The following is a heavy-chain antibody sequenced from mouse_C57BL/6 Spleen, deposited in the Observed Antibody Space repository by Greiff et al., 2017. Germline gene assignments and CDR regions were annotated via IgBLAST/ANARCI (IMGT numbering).Heavy chain of an antibody. CDR3: ARYYDYSYAMDY. CDR2: IYPGSGST. CDR1: GYTFTSYW. J-gene: IGHJ4*01. D-gene: IGHD2-4*01. V-gene: IGHV1-55*01. Sequence: QVQLQQPGAELVKPGASVKMSCKASGYTFTSYWITWVKQRPGQGLEWIGDIYPGSGSTNYNEQFKSKATLTVDTSSSTAYMQLSSLTSEDSAVYYCARYYDYSYAMDYWGQGTSVTVSS.